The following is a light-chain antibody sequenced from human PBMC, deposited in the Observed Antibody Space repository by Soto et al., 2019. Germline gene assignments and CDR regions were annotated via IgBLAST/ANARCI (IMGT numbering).Light chain of an antibody. V-gene: IGKV1-33*01. CDR2: DAS. J-gene: IGKJ3*01. CDR1: QDISKL. Sequence: DIQMTQSPSSLSASIGDRVSFTCQASQDISKLLNWYQHKPGQAPSLLIHDASKSHFGVPSRFSGSGSGTDFTFTISSLQPEDNATYYCQQYEDRPYTCGPGTEVDIK. CDR3: QQYEDRPYT.